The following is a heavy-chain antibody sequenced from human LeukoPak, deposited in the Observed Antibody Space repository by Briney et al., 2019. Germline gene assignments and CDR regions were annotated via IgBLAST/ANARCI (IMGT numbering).Heavy chain of an antibody. CDR2: IYYSGST. CDR3: ARILWTYYYMDV. V-gene: IGHV4-30-4*08. J-gene: IGHJ6*03. D-gene: IGHD3/OR15-3a*01. Sequence: SETLSLTCTVSGGSISSGDYYWSWIRQPPGKGLEWIGYIYYSGSTYYNPTLKSRVTISVDPSKTQFSLKLSSVTAADTAVYYCARILWTYYYMDVWGKGTTVTV. CDR1: GGSISSGDYY.